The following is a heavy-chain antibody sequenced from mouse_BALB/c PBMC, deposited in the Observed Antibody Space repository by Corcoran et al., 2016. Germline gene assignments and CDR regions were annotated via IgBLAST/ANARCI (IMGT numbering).Heavy chain of an antibody. CDR2: INPYYGST. CDR3: ARAHWYAMDY. CDR1: GYSFTDYI. V-gene: IGHV1-39*01. J-gene: IGHJ4*01. Sequence: EIQLQQTGPELVKPGASVKISCKASGYSFTDYIMLWVKQSHGKSLEWIGNINPYYGSTSYNLKFKGKATLTVDKSSSTAYMQLNSLTSEDSAVYYCARAHWYAMDYWGQGTSVTVSS.